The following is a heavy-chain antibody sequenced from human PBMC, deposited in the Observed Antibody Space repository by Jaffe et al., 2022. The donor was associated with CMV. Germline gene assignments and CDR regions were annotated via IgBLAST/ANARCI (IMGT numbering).Heavy chain of an antibody. D-gene: IGHD7-27*01. J-gene: IGHJ4*02. Sequence: EVQLVDSGGGLVQPGGSLRLSCEASGFIFSSYWMYWVRQPPGKGLVWVSRINSDGRTTTYADSVKGRFTISRDNAKNTLYLQMNSLRVEDTAVYYCARGSQLGPWAYFDYWGQGSLVTVSS. CDR2: INSDGRTT. V-gene: IGHV3-74*03. CDR1: GFIFSSYW. CDR3: ARGSQLGPWAYFDY.